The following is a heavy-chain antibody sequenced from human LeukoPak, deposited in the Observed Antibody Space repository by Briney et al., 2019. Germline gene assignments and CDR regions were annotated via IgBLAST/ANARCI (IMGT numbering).Heavy chain of an antibody. CDR1: GFTFSSYT. CDR2: ISSSSRYI. Sequence: GGSLRLSCAASGFTFSSYTMNWVRQAPGKGLEWVSSISSSSRYIYYADSLKGRFTISRDNAKNSLYLQMNSLRAEDTAVYYCAKSFSYGPEFFDYWGQGTLVTVSS. V-gene: IGHV3-21*04. D-gene: IGHD5-18*01. CDR3: AKSFSYGPEFFDY. J-gene: IGHJ4*02.